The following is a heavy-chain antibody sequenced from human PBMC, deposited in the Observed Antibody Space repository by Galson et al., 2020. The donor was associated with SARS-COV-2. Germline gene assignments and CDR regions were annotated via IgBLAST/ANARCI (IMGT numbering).Heavy chain of an antibody. D-gene: IGHD3-22*01. CDR1: GYSVSTTNY. CDR3: ARQGVNMIVLVTVPGWYFDL. Sequence: SETLSLTCTVSGYSVSTTNYWGWVRQPPGRGLEWIGSVYPSGTTYYNPSPKSRVTISVDTSKNQFSLRLDSVTAADTALYYCARQGVNMIVLVTVPGWYFDLWGRGTLVTVSS. J-gene: IGHJ2*01. CDR2: VYPSGTT. V-gene: IGHV4-38-2*02.